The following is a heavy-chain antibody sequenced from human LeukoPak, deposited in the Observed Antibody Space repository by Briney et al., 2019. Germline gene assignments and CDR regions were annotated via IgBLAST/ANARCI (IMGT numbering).Heavy chain of an antibody. J-gene: IGHJ4*02. Sequence: PGGSLRLSCAASAFTVNNNYMNWVRQAPGKGLEWVSIIYIAGSTYYADSVKGRFTISRDNSKNTLYLQMDSLRVEDTAVYYCARADTPYYFDSWGQGTLVTVSS. CDR3: ARADTPYYFDS. V-gene: IGHV3-53*01. CDR1: AFTVNNNY. CDR2: IYIAGST. D-gene: IGHD2-2*02.